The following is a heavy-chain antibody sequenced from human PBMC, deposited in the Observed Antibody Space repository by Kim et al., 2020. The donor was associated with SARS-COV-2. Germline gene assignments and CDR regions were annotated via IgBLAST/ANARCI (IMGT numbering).Heavy chain of an antibody. Sequence: SETLSLTCTVSGDSISSYYWSWIRQPPGKGLEWIGYIYYDGSTNYNPSLKSRVTISLDTSKTQFSLRLSSVTAADTAVYFCARSYSRSNFYYYGMDVWGQGATVTVSS. CDR2: IYYDGST. V-gene: IGHV4-59*01. J-gene: IGHJ6*02. CDR3: ARSYSRSNFYYYGMDV. D-gene: IGHD6-6*01. CDR1: GDSISSYY.